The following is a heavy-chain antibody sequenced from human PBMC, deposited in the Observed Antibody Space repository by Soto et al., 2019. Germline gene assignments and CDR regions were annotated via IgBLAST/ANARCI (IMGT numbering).Heavy chain of an antibody. CDR2: INHSGST. J-gene: IGHJ4*02. Sequence: SETLSLTCAVYGGSFSGYYWSWIRQPPGKGLEWIGEINHSGSTNYNPSLKSRVTISVDTSKNQFSLKLSSVTAADTAVYYCARCSYYDSSGYCYFDYWGQGTLVTVSS. CDR1: GGSFSGYY. D-gene: IGHD3-22*01. CDR3: ARCSYYDSSGYCYFDY. V-gene: IGHV4-34*01.